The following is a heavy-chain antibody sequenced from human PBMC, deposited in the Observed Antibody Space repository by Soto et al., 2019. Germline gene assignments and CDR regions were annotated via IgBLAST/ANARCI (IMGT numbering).Heavy chain of an antibody. CDR3: ARGRQSGYCSSTSCYRHYYYYTDV. CDR2: MNPNSGNT. Sequence: ASVKVSCKASGYTFTSYDINWVRQATGQGLEWMGWMNPNSGNTGYAQKFQGRVTMTRNTSISTAYMELSSLRSEDTAVYYCARGRQSGYCSSTSCYRHYYYYTDVWGKGTTVTVSS. D-gene: IGHD2-2*02. J-gene: IGHJ6*03. CDR1: GYTFTSYD. V-gene: IGHV1-8*01.